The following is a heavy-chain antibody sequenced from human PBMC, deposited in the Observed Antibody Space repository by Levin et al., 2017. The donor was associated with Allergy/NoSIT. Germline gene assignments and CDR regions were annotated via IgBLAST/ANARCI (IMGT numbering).Heavy chain of an antibody. V-gene: IGHV3-23*01. Sequence: SCAASGFTFSSYAMTWVRQPPGKGLEWVSSITGSGDGSFHAASVKGRFTISRDNSKNTLYLQMNSLRAEDTAVYFCAGKKPATKSYYYMDVWGKGTTVTVSS. D-gene: IGHD2-2*01. CDR3: AGKKPATKSYYYMDV. J-gene: IGHJ6*03. CDR1: GFTFSSYA. CDR2: ITGSGDGS.